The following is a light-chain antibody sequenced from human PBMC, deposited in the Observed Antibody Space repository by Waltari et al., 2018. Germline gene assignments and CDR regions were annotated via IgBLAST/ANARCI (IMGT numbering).Light chain of an antibody. V-gene: IGKV1-39*02. J-gene: IGKJ2*03. CDR2: KAS. CDR1: EKVNNY. CDR3: QSGYDIPYS. Sequence: DIEMTQSPSSLSASVGDRVTITCRANEKVNNYLKWYQQKPGKAPNLLIYKASTLQSGVPSRFSGSGSGTEYTFTISSLQSEDAAIYYCQSGYDIPYSFGRGTKVEI.